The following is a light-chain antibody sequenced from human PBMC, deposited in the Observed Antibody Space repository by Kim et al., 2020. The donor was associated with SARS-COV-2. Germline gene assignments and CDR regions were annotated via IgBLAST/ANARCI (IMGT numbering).Light chain of an antibody. CDR3: SAWDSSLSAWV. CDR2: RNN. V-gene: IGLV10-54*01. CDR1: SNNVGDQG. J-gene: IGLJ3*02. Sequence: TATRTCAGNSNNVGDQGAAWLQQHQGQPPKLLSYRNNNRPSGISERLSASRSGNTASLTITGLQPEDEADYYCSAWDSSLSAWVFGGGTQLTVL.